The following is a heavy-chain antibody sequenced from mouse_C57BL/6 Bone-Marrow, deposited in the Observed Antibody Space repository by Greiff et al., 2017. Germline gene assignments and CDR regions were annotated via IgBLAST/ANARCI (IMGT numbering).Heavy chain of an antibody. D-gene: IGHD1-1*01. Sequence: QVQLQQSGAELVKPGASVKLSCKASGYTFTSYWMQWVKQRPGQGLEWIGEIDPSDSYTNYNQKFKGKATLTVDTSSSTAYMQLSSLTSEDSAVYSCARVGYYGSSLYYYAMDYWGQGTSVTVSS. V-gene: IGHV1-50*01. J-gene: IGHJ4*01. CDR2: IDPSDSYT. CDR1: GYTFTSYW. CDR3: ARVGYYGSSLYYYAMDY.